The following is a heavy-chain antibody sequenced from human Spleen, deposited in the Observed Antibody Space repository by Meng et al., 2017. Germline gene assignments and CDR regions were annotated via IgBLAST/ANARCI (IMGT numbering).Heavy chain of an antibody. V-gene: IGHV4-4*03. Sequence: GPGRAQGPGPGNAPGPLSLTCGVSGGSISSSNLWTWVRQPPGKGLEWIGEIYHSGRTNYSPSLKSRVTLSVDKSKNQFSLKLRSVSAADTAVYYCARLILDSSGYYYIMDYWGQGTLVTVSS. CDR3: ARLILDSSGYYYIMDY. J-gene: IGHJ4*02. CDR2: IYHSGRT. CDR1: GGSISSSNL. D-gene: IGHD3-22*01.